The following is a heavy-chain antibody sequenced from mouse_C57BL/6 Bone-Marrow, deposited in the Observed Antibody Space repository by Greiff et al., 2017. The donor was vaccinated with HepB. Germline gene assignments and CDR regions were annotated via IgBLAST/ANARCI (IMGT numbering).Heavy chain of an antibody. V-gene: IGHV1-42*01. D-gene: IGHD2-2*01. Sequence: SGPELVKPGASVKISCKASGYSFTGYYMNWVKQSPEKSLEWIGEINPSTGGTTYNQKFKAKATLTVDKSSSTAYMQLKSLTSEDSAVYYCLYYGYDPYWGQGTLVTVSA. CDR1: GYSFTGYY. J-gene: IGHJ3*01. CDR2: INPSTGGT. CDR3: LYYGYDPY.